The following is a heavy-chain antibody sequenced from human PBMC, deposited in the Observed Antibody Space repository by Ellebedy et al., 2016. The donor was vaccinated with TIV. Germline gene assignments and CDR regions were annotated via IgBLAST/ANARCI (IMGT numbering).Heavy chain of an antibody. V-gene: IGHV4-34*01. CDR3: ARGRGDGYNTLLFDY. CDR1: GGSLSGYY. J-gene: IGHJ4*02. Sequence: SETLSLTXAVYGGSLSGYYWSWIRQSPGKGLEWIGEINDGGSTNYNPSLKSRVTTSVDTSKNQFSLKLSSVSAADTAVYYCARGRGDGYNTLLFDYWGQGTLVTVSS. CDR2: INDGGST. D-gene: IGHD5-24*01.